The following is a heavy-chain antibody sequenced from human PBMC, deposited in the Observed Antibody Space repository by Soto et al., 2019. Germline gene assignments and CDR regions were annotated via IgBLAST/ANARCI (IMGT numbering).Heavy chain of an antibody. D-gene: IGHD2-2*01. CDR3: ARGECSSNYCFTRWALDI. CDR1: GGSFSGYY. Sequence: PSETLSLTCAVYGGSFSGYYWTWIRQTPGKGLEWIGEIHHSGGTNYNPSLKSRVSISADTSKTQFSLNLTSVTAADTAVYYCARGECSSNYCFTRWALDIWGQGTVVTVSS. J-gene: IGHJ3*02. CDR2: IHHSGGT. V-gene: IGHV4-34*01.